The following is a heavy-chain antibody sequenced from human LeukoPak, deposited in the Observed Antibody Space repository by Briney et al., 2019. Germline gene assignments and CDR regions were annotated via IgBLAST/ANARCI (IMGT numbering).Heavy chain of an antibody. CDR3: ARGGSSGLGD. D-gene: IGHD6-19*01. V-gene: IGHV4-59*01. Sequence: SETLSVTCTVSGGSISSYYWSWIRQPPGKGLEGIGYIYYSGSTNYNLSLQRRVTISVDTTKNQFSLKLSSVTAADTDGYYCARGGSSGLGDWGQGTLVTVSS. CDR2: IYYSGST. CDR1: GGSISSYY. J-gene: IGHJ4*02.